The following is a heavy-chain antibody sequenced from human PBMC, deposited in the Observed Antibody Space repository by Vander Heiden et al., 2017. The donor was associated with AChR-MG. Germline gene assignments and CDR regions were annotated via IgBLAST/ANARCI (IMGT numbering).Heavy chain of an antibody. Sequence: QLQLQESGPRLVKPSETLSLTCTVSGGSISSSNSYWGWIRQPPGNGLEWIGSIYYSGSTYYTPSLRGRVTIAVDTSKNQFSLKVISVTAADTAVYYCARRGNCSAVSCRYPENDGFDIWGQGTMVTDSS. CDR3: ARRGNCSAVSCRYPENDGFDI. D-gene: IGHD2-15*01. J-gene: IGHJ3*02. CDR1: GGSISSSNSY. V-gene: IGHV4-39*01. CDR2: IYYSGST.